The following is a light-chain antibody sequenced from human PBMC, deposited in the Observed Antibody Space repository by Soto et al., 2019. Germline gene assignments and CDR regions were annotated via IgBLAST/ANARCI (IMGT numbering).Light chain of an antibody. CDR2: GAS. Sequence: DIVLTQSPATLSLSPGERATLSCRASPSVTNFLAWDQTTPGQAHRLLTYGASSRATGIPDRFSGSVSRTDFTLTISRLEPEDSAVYDGQQYGRSPPGTFGQGTKVDIK. CDR1: PSVTNF. J-gene: IGKJ1*01. V-gene: IGKV3-20*01. CDR3: QQYGRSPPGT.